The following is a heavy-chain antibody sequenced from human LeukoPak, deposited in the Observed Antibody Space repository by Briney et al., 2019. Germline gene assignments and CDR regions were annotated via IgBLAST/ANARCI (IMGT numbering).Heavy chain of an antibody. V-gene: IGHV4-59*01. CDR3: ARDTGPYYYGMDV. Sequence: SETLSLTCTVSGGYISSYYWSWIRQPPGKGLEWIGYIYYSGSTNYNPSLKSRVTISVDTSKNQFYLTLSSVTAADTAVYYCARDTGPYYYGMDVWGKGTTVTVSS. CDR1: GGYISSYY. CDR2: IYYSGST. D-gene: IGHD1-14*01. J-gene: IGHJ6*04.